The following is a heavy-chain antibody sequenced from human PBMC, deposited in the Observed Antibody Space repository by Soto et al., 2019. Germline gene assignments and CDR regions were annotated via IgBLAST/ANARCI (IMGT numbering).Heavy chain of an antibody. CDR3: ARGRDDFWSGYYAVDYYYGMDV. J-gene: IGHJ6*02. Sequence: QVQLVQSGAEVKKPGSSVKVSCKASGGTFSSYAISWVRQAPGQGLEWMGGIIPIFGTANYAQKFQGRVTIPADESTSTAYMELSSLRSEDTAVYYCARGRDDFWSGYYAVDYYYGMDVWGQGTTVTVSS. CDR1: GGTFSSYA. CDR2: IIPIFGTA. D-gene: IGHD3-3*01. V-gene: IGHV1-69*01.